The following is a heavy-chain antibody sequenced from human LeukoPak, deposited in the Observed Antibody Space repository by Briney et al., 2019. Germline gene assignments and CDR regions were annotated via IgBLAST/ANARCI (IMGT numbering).Heavy chain of an antibody. V-gene: IGHV3-23*01. J-gene: IGHJ1*01. CDR3: AQQVGYCSSGSCYFTY. CDR2: ISNTGGST. CDR1: GFSFNTYA. Sequence: GGSLRLSCAASGFSFNTYAMSWVRQAPGRGLEWVSAISNTGGSTYYADSVKGRFTTSRDKSKDTLSLQMNSLRAEDTAVYYCAQQVGYCSSGSCYFTYWGQGTLVTVSS. D-gene: IGHD2-15*01.